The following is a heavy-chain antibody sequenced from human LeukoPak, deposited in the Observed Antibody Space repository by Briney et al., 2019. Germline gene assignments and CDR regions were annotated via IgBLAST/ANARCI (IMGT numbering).Heavy chain of an antibody. CDR2: IIPIFGTA. CDR3: ARDRGYDSSGYYYSFDY. J-gene: IGHJ4*02. Sequence: GASVKVSCKASGGTFSSYAISWVRQAPGQGLEWMGGIIPIFGTANYAQKYQGRVTITADESTSTAYMELSSLRSEDTAVYYCARDRGYDSSGYYYSFDYWGQGTLVTVSS. V-gene: IGHV1-69*01. D-gene: IGHD3-22*01. CDR1: GGTFSSYA.